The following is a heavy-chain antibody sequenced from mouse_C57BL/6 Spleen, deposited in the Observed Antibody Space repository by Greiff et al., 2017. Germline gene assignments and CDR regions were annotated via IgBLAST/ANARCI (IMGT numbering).Heavy chain of an antibody. CDR1: GYTFTDYE. CDR2: IDPETGGT. J-gene: IGHJ2*01. D-gene: IGHD1-1*01. V-gene: IGHV1-15*01. CDR3: TRVKVNYYGSSSFGY. Sequence: QVQLQQSGAELVRPGASVTLSCKASGYTFTDYEMHWVKQTPVHGLEWIGAIDPETGGTAYNQKFKGKAILTADKSSSTAYMALSSLTSEDSAVYYCTRVKVNYYGSSSFGYWGKGTTLTVSS.